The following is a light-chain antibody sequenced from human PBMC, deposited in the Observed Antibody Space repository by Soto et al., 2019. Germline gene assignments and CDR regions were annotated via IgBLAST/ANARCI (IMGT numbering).Light chain of an antibody. CDR2: AAS. Sequence: AIRMTQSPSSLSASTGDRVTITCRASQGISSYLAWYQQKPGKAPKLLIYAASTLQSGVPSRFSGSGSGIVFPLTFSSLQSEVLEIYIGQHYYSSPPTSGGGTKGKTK. J-gene: IGKJ4*01. CDR3: QHYYSSPPT. V-gene: IGKV1-8*01. CDR1: QGISSY.